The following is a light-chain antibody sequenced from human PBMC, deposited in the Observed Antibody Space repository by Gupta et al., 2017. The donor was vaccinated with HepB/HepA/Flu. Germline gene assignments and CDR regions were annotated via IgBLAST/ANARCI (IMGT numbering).Light chain of an antibody. CDR2: DAS. Sequence: EIVLTQSPATLSLSPGERATLSCRASQSVSTSLAWYQQKPGQAPRLLIYDASSRATDIPARFSGSGSETDFTLTISGLEPEDFAVYYGQQCSSGPRVTFGGGTRVEI. V-gene: IGKV3-11*01. J-gene: IGKJ4*01. CDR3: QQCSSGPRVT. CDR1: QSVSTS.